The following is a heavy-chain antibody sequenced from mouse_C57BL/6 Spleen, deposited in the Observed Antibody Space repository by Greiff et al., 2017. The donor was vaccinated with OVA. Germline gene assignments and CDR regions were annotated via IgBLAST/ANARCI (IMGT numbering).Heavy chain of an antibody. CDR3: ARASWNFDG. V-gene: IGHV3-6*01. Sequence: EVQLQQSGPGLVKPSQSLSLTCSVTGYSITSGYYWNWIRQFPGNKLEWMGYISYDGSNNYNPSLKNRISITRDTSKNKFFRKLNSVTTEDTATYYCARASWNFDGWGTWTTVTVSS. CDR2: ISYDGSN. CDR1: GYSITSGYY. J-gene: IGHJ1*03.